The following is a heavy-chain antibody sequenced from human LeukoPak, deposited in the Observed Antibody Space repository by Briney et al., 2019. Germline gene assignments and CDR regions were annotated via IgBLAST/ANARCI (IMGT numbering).Heavy chain of an antibody. V-gene: IGHV3-74*01. CDR1: GFTFSRYW. J-gene: IGHJ3*02. CDR2: IKGDGTTT. Sequence: PGGSLRLSCAASGFTFSRYWMQWVRQAPGKGLVWVSRIKGDGTTTSYVDSVNGRFTISRDNAKKTLYLQMNSLRAEDTAVYYCVRGDVFDIWGQGTMVTVSS. CDR3: VRGDVFDI.